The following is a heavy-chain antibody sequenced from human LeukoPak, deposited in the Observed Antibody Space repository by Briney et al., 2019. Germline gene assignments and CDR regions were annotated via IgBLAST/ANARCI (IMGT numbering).Heavy chain of an antibody. V-gene: IGHV3-30-3*02. CDR2: ISYDGSK. J-gene: IGHJ4*02. Sequence: GRSLRLSCAASGFTFSSYAMHWVRQAPGKGLEWVAVISYDGSKYYADSVKGRFTISRDNSKNTLYLQMNSLRAEDTAVYYCAKTERPYDFWSGPSDYWGQGTLVTVSS. CDR3: AKTERPYDFWSGPSDY. CDR1: GFTFSSYA. D-gene: IGHD3-3*01.